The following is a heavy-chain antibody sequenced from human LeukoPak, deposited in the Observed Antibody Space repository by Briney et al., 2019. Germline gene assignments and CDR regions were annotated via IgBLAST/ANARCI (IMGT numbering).Heavy chain of an antibody. D-gene: IGHD6-19*01. CDR3: ARLGGYSSGWNPYWFDP. Sequence: GESLKISCKGSGYSFTSYWIGWVCQMPGKGLEWMGIIYPGDSDTRYSPSFQGQVTISADKSISTAYLQWSSLKASDTAMYYCARLGGYSSGWNPYWFDPWGQGTLVTVSS. V-gene: IGHV5-51*01. J-gene: IGHJ5*02. CDR1: GYSFTSYW. CDR2: IYPGDSDT.